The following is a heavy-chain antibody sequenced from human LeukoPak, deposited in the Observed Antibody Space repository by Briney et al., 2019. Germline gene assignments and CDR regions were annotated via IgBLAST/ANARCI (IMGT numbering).Heavy chain of an antibody. J-gene: IGHJ4*02. D-gene: IGHD2-8*02. Sequence: SGGSQRLSCAASGFTFSSYAMHWVRQAPGKGLEWVAVISYDGSNKYYADSVKGRFTISRDNSKNTLYLQMNSLRAEDTAVYYCARPGREQANWGQGTLVTVSS. CDR1: GFTFSSYA. CDR2: ISYDGSNK. V-gene: IGHV3-30*04. CDR3: ARPGREQAN.